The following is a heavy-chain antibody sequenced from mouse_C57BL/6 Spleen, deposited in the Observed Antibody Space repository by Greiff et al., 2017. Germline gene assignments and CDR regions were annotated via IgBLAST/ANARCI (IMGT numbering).Heavy chain of an antibody. D-gene: IGHD1-1*01. J-gene: IGHJ2*01. CDR3: ASPGDYYGSSFDY. CDR1: GFTFSDYG. Sequence: DVHLVESGGGLVKPGGSLKLSCAASGFTFSDYGMHWVRQAPEKGLEWVAYISSGSSTIYYADTVKGRFTISRDNAKNTLFLQMTSLRSEDTAMYYCASPGDYYGSSFDYWGQGTTRTVSS. V-gene: IGHV5-17*01. CDR2: ISSGSSTI.